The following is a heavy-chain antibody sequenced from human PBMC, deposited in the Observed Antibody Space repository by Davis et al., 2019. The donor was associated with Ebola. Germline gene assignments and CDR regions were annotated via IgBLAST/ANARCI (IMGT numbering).Heavy chain of an antibody. CDR1: GFTFSDYY. V-gene: IGHV3-11*01. J-gene: IGHJ6*04. CDR3: ASPYSSSYYYYGMDV. CDR2: ISSSGSTI. Sequence: GESLKISCAASGFTFSDYYMSWIRQAPGKGLEWVSYISSSGSTIYYADSVKGRFTISRDNAKNSLYLQMNSLRAEDTAVYYCASPYSSSYYYYGMDVWGKGTTVTVSS. D-gene: IGHD6-13*01.